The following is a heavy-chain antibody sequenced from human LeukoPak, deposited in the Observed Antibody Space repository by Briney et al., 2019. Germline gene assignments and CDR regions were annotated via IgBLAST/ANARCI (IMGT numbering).Heavy chain of an antibody. CDR3: AREEYSSSWYGRGFDY. V-gene: IGHV3-23*01. CDR2: ISGSGGST. J-gene: IGHJ4*02. Sequence: PGGSLRLSCAASGFTFSSYAMSWVRQAPGKGLEWVSAISGSGGSTYYADSVKGRFTISRDNSKNTLYLQMNSLRAEDTAVYYCAREEYSSSWYGRGFDYWGQGTLVTVSS. D-gene: IGHD6-13*01. CDR1: GFTFSSYA.